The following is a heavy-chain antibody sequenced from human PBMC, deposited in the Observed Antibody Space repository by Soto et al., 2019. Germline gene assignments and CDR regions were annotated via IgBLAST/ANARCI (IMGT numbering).Heavy chain of an antibody. D-gene: IGHD1-26*01. V-gene: IGHV3-7*05. Sequence: EVQLVESGGGLVQPGGSLRLSCAASGFTFSDYWMSWVRQAPGKGLEWVANIKVDGSEKNYVDSVKGRFTISRDNAKNSVYLQMDSLRAEYTAVYYCASATVRGQGTLVTVSS. CDR3: ASATV. CDR1: GFTFSDYW. J-gene: IGHJ1*01. CDR2: IKVDGSEK.